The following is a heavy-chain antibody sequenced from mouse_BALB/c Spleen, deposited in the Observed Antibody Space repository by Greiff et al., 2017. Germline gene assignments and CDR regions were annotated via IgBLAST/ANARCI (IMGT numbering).Heavy chain of an antibody. J-gene: IGHJ4*01. CDR1: GYTFTSYW. CDR2: IDPSDSYT. V-gene: IGHV1-69*02. CDR3: ARPTMITGAYAMDY. D-gene: IGHD2-4*01. Sequence: QVQLQQPGAELVKPGASVKLSCKASGYTFTSYWMHWVKQRPGQGLEWIGEIDPSDSYTNYNQKFKGKATLTVDKSSSTAYMQLSSLTSEDSAVYYCARPTMITGAYAMDYWGQGTSVTVSS.